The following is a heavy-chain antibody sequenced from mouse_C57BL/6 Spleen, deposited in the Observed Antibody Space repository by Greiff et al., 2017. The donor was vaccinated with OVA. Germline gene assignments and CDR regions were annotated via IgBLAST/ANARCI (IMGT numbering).Heavy chain of an antibody. J-gene: IGHJ3*01. CDR2: ISSGSSTI. V-gene: IGHV5-17*01. CDR1: GFTFSDYG. CDR3: ARGYGSSVAWFAY. Sequence: DVKLVESGGGLVKPGGSLKLSCAASGFTFSDYGMHWVRQAPEKGLEWVAYISSGSSTIYYADTVKGRFTISRDNAKNTLFLQMYSLRSGDTSMYYCARGYGSSVAWFAYWGQGTLVTVSA. D-gene: IGHD1-1*01.